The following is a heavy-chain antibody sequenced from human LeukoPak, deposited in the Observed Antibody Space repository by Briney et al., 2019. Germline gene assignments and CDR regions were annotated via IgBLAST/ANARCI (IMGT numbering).Heavy chain of an antibody. CDR2: ISGSGGST. CDR1: GFTFSSYA. V-gene: IGHV3-23*01. D-gene: IGHD5-12*01. CDR3: AKVPNIVATIPFDY. Sequence: GGSLSLSCAASGFTFSSYAMSWVRQAPGKGLEWVSAISGSGGSTYYADSVKGRFTISRDNSKNTLYLQMNSLRAEDTAVYYCAKVPNIVATIPFDYWGQGTLVTVSP. J-gene: IGHJ4*02.